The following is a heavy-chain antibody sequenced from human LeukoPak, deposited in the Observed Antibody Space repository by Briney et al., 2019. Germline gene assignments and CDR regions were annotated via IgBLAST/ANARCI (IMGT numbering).Heavy chain of an antibody. D-gene: IGHD3-22*01. Sequence: PSETLSLTCTVSGGSISSYFWIWIRQPPGKGLEWIGYIYYSGDTNSNPSLKSRVTISVDTSKNQFSLKLRSVTAADTAVYYCARDIYSSGYFPTCFDYWGQGTLVTVSS. J-gene: IGHJ4*02. CDR3: ARDIYSSGYFPTCFDY. CDR1: GGSISSYF. CDR2: IYYSGDT. V-gene: IGHV4-59*01.